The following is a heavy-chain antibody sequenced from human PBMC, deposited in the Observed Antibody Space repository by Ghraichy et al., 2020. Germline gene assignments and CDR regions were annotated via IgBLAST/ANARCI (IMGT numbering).Heavy chain of an antibody. V-gene: IGHV3-7*03. D-gene: IGHD3-22*01. CDR1: GFIFSSNW. CDR3: ARDVWQQLIA. CDR2: INREGNEQ. J-gene: IGHJ5*01. Sequence: LSLTCVASGFIFSSNWMTWVRQAPGKGLEFVANINREGNEQYYVDSVKGRFTISRDNAKSSLYLQMNSLRAEDAAVYYCARDVWQQLIAWGQGTLVTVSS.